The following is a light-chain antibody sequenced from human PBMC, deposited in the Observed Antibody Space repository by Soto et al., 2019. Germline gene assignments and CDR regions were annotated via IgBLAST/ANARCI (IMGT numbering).Light chain of an antibody. CDR1: RHIMSNH. V-gene: IGKV3-20*01. CDR2: AAS. CDR3: QPYGRSPAT. Sequence: ERVLTQSPGTPSLSPGERATLSCRASRHIMSNHLAWYQHKPGEAHRLLTYAASSRATGIPGRFSGSGSGTDFSLAISRLEPEDLAVYYFQPYGRSPATFGQGTKVDI. J-gene: IGKJ1*01.